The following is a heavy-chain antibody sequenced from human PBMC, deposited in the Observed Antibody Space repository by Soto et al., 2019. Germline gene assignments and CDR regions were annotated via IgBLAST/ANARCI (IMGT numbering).Heavy chain of an antibody. CDR1: GYTFTGYY. CDR3: ARDPGCITIFGVVGPRANWFDP. V-gene: IGHV1-2*02. D-gene: IGHD3-3*01. Sequence: ASVKVSCKXSGYTFTGYYMHWVRQAPGQGLEWMGWINPNSGGTNYAQKFQGRVTMTRDTSISTAYMELSRLRSDDTAVYYCARDPGCITIFGVVGPRANWFDPWGQGTLVTVSS. J-gene: IGHJ5*02. CDR2: INPNSGGT.